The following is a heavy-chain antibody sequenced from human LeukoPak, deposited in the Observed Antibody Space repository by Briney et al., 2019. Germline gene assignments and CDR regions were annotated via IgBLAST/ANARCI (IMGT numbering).Heavy chain of an antibody. D-gene: IGHD4-11*01. CDR1: GFTVSNNY. Sequence: GGSLRLSCAASGFTVSNNYMNWVRQAPGKGLEWVSVMYSGGTTYYADSVKGRFSISRDKSKNSLSLQMDNVRAEDTGVYYCAYSNNFNYWGQGTLVTVSS. V-gene: IGHV3-53*01. CDR3: AYSNNFNY. CDR2: MYSGGTT. J-gene: IGHJ4*02.